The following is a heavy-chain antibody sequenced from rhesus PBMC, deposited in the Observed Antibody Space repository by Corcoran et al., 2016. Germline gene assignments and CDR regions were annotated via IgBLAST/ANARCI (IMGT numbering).Heavy chain of an antibody. V-gene: IGHV4-173*01. CDR3: ASGDFWTGYSTHYFDY. Sequence: QLQLQESGPGLVKPSETLSPTCAVSGGSISSNYWSWIRQPPGKGLEWTGRISGSGGSPDYNPSLTSRVTLSVDTSKNQFSLKLSSVTAADTAVYYCASGDFWTGYSTHYFDYWGQGVLVTVSS. D-gene: IGHD3-3*01. J-gene: IGHJ4*01. CDR1: GGSISSNY. CDR2: ISGSGGSP.